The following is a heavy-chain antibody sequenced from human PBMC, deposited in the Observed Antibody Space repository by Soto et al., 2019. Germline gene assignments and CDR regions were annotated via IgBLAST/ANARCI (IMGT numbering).Heavy chain of an antibody. CDR1: GFPLSTYG. CDR3: ARIRGYWYGLDV. J-gene: IGHJ6*02. V-gene: IGHV3-23*01. Sequence: GGSLRLSCAASGFPLSTYGMTWVRQAPGKGLEWVSAITGTGGNTYYVDSVKGRFTSSRDNSKNMLYLQVNSLRVEDTAVYYCARIRGYWYGLDVWGQGTAVTVSS. CDR2: ITGTGGNT.